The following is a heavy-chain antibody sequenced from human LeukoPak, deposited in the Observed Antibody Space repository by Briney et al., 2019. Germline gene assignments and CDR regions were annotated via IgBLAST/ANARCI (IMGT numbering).Heavy chain of an antibody. V-gene: IGHV3-30*04. CDR2: ISYDGSNK. Sequence: GRSLRLSCAASGFTFSSYAMHWVRQAPGKGLEWVAVISYDGSNKYYADSVKGRFTISRDNSKNTLYLQMNSLRAEDTAVYYCARDHVAAAVGYNWFDPWGQGTLVTVSS. D-gene: IGHD6-13*01. CDR1: GFTFSSYA. CDR3: ARDHVAAAVGYNWFDP. J-gene: IGHJ5*02.